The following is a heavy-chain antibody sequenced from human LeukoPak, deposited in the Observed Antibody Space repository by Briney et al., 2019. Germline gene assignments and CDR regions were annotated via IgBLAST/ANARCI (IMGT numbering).Heavy chain of an antibody. V-gene: IGHV1-46*01. CDR1: GYTFTNFY. Sequence: VRVSFTASGYTFTNFYMHWVRQVPGQGLEWMGIINPRGGSASSAQKFQGRVTLTRDTSTSTVYMELSRLRSEDTALYYCARDYHGSGSLTTFDYWGQGTLVTVSS. J-gene: IGHJ4*02. CDR2: INPRGGSA. D-gene: IGHD3-10*01. CDR3: ARDYHGSGSLTTFDY.